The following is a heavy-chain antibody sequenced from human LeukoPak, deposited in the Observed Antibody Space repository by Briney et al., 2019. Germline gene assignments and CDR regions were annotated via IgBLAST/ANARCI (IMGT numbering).Heavy chain of an antibody. J-gene: IGHJ4*02. Sequence: GSSVKVSCKASGGTLSSYDINWVRQAPGQGLEWIGRIIPMFGIVNYAQNFQGRVTITADKSTNTAYMELSSLRSEDTAFYYCARADSSGYSLDENFDYWGQGTLVTVSS. CDR1: GGTLSSYD. V-gene: IGHV1-69*04. CDR2: IIPMFGIV. D-gene: IGHD3-22*01. CDR3: ARADSSGYSLDENFDY.